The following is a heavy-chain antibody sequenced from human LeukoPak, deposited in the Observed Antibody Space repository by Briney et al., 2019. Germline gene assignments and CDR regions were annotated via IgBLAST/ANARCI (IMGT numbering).Heavy chain of an antibody. J-gene: IGHJ5*02. Sequence: GGSLSLSCAASGFAFDDYGMGWVRQAPGKGLEYASGINWNGGSTGYADSVKGRFTISRDNAKNSLYLQMNSLRAEDTALYYCAKNYDFWSPDWFDPWGQGTLVTVSS. V-gene: IGHV3-20*04. CDR3: AKNYDFWSPDWFDP. CDR1: GFAFDDYG. CDR2: INWNGGST. D-gene: IGHD3-3*01.